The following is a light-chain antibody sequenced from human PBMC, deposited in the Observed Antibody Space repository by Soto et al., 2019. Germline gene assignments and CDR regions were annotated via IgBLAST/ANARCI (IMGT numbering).Light chain of an antibody. Sequence: QSALTQPASASGSPGQSITISCTGSSSDVGSYNLVSWYLQHPGKAPKLMIYEGTKRPSGVSNRFSGSKSGNTASLTISGLQAEDEADYYCSSYTSSSTQVFGTGTKLTVL. CDR2: EGT. J-gene: IGLJ1*01. CDR1: SSDVGSYNL. V-gene: IGLV2-14*02. CDR3: SSYTSSSTQV.